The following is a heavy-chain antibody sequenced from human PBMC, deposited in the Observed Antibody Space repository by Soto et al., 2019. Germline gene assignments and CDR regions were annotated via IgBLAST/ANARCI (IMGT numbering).Heavy chain of an antibody. Sequence: TSETLSLTCTVSGGSISSGGYYWSWIRQHPGKGLEWIGYIYYSGSTYYNPSLKSRVTISVDTSKNQFSLKLSSVTAADTAVYYCAREFPGITGTTTIDYWGQGTLVTVSS. CDR2: IYYSGST. V-gene: IGHV4-31*03. J-gene: IGHJ4*02. CDR3: AREFPGITGTTTIDY. D-gene: IGHD1-7*01. CDR1: GGSISSGGYY.